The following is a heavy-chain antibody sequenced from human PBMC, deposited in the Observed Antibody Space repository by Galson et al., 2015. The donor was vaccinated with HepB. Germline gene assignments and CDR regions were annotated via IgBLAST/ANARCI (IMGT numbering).Heavy chain of an antibody. D-gene: IGHD3-10*01. J-gene: IGHJ6*02. CDR3: ARLADYYGSGSYYNLMDV. Sequence: QSGAEVKKPGESLRISCKGSGYSFTSYWISWVRQMPGKGLEWMGRIDPSDSYTNYSPSFQGHVTISADKSISTAYLQWSSLKASDTAMYYCARLADYYGSGSYYNLMDVWGQGTTVTVSS. CDR2: IDPSDSYT. CDR1: GYSFTSYW. V-gene: IGHV5-10-1*01.